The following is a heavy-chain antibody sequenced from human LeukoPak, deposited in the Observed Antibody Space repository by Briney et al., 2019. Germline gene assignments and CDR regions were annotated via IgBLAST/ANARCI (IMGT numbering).Heavy chain of an antibody. V-gene: IGHV4-34*01. CDR3: ARGRYSYGYRWWYFDL. CDR1: GGSFSGYY. Sequence: SETLSHTCAVYGGSFSGYYWSWIRQPPGKGLEWIGEINHSGSTNYNPSLKSRVTISVDTSKSQFSLKLSSVTAADTAVYYCARGRYSYGYRWWYFDLWGRGTLVTVSS. CDR2: INHSGST. J-gene: IGHJ2*01. D-gene: IGHD5-18*01.